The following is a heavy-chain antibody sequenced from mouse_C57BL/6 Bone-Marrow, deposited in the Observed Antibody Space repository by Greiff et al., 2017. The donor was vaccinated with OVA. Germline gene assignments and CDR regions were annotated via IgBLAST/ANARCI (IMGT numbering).Heavy chain of an antibody. J-gene: IGHJ2*01. V-gene: IGHV5-6*01. Sequence: EVQLVESGGDLVKPGGSLKLSCAASGFTFSSYGMSWVRQTPDKRLEWVATISSGGSYTYYPDSVKGRFTLSRDNAKNTRYLQMSSLKSEDTAMYYCARQGGYDGYFDYWGQGTTRTVSS. CDR3: ARQGGYDGYFDY. CDR1: GFTFSSYG. D-gene: IGHD2-2*01. CDR2: ISSGGSYT.